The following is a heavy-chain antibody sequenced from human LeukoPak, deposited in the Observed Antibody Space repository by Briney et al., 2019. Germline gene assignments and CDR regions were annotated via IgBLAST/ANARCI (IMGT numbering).Heavy chain of an antibody. Sequence: GGSLRLSCAASGFTFDDYAMHWVRQAPGKGLEWVSGISWNSGSIGYADSVKGRFTISRDDAKNSLYLQMNSLRAEDTALYYCMTNFQHWGQGTLVTVSS. J-gene: IGHJ1*01. CDR1: GFTFDDYA. CDR3: MTNFQH. V-gene: IGHV3-9*01. CDR2: ISWNSGSI.